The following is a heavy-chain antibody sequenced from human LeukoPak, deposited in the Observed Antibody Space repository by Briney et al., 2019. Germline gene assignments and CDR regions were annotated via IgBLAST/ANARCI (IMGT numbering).Heavy chain of an antibody. V-gene: IGHV1-69*13. CDR1: GGTFSSYA. CDR2: ITPIFGTA. Sequence: SVKVSCKASGGTFSSYAISWVRQAPGQGLEWMGGITPIFGTANYAQKFQGRVTITADESTSTAYMELSSLRSEDTAVYYCAIYDYVWGSYRYVGNPREYYYMDVWGKGTTVTISS. D-gene: IGHD3-16*02. CDR3: AIYDYVWGSYRYVGNPREYYYMDV. J-gene: IGHJ6*03.